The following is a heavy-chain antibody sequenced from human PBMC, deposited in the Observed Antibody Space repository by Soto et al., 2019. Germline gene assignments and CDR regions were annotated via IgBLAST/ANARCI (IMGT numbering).Heavy chain of an antibody. V-gene: IGHV4-31*03. CDR3: ARVVAATHNDY. CDR2: IYYTGST. CDR1: GGSISSGGYY. Sequence: QVQLQESGPGLVKPSQTLSLTCTVSGGSISSGGYYWNWIHQHPGKGLEWIGYIYYTGSTYYNPSLKSRVTISVDTSKNQFSLKLSSVTAADTAVYYCARVVAATHNDYWGQGTLVTVSS. D-gene: IGHD2-15*01. J-gene: IGHJ4*02.